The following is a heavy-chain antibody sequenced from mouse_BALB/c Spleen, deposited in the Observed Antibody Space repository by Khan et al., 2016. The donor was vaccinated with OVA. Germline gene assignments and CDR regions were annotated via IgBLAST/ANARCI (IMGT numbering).Heavy chain of an antibody. J-gene: IGHJ1*01. CDR3: ARGYWYFDV. CDR2: INTYTGEP. CDR1: GYTFTNYG. V-gene: IGHV9-3-1*01. Sequence: QIQLVQSGPELKKPGETVKISCKASGYTFTNYGMNWVKQPPGKGLKWMGWINTYTGEPTYVDDFKGRFAFSLETSASTAYLQINNLKNEDTATYFCARGYWYFDVWGAVTTVTVSS. D-gene: IGHD2-2*01.